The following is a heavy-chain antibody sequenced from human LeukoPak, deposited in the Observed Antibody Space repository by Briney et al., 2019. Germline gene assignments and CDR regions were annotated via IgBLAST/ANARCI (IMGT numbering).Heavy chain of an antibody. V-gene: IGHV1-46*01. Sequence: ASVNVSFTASGYTFTSNYIHWVRQAPGQGLEWMGMTYPRDGSTSYAQKFQGRVTVTRDTSTSTVHMELSGLRSEDTAVYYCARDQEGFDYWGQGTLVTVSS. CDR2: TYPRDGST. CDR3: ARDQEGFDY. CDR1: GYTFTSNY. J-gene: IGHJ4*02.